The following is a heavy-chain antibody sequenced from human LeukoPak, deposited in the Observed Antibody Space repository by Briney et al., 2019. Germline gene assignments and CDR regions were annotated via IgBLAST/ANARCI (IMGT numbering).Heavy chain of an antibody. D-gene: IGHD6-19*01. CDR1: GASVSSNSAA. Sequence: SQTLSLTCAISGASVSSNSAAWTWIRQSPSRGVEWLGRTYYRSKWYNDYAVSVKSRITITPDTSKNQFSLQLNSVTPEDTAVYYCARQGYSSDWYFDYWGQGTLVTVSS. J-gene: IGHJ4*02. V-gene: IGHV6-1*01. CDR2: TYYRSKWYN. CDR3: ARQGYSSDWYFDY.